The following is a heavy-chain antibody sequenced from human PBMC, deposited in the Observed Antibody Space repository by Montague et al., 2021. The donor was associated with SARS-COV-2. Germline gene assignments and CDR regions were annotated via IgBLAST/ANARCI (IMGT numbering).Heavy chain of an antibody. CDR3: ARSTYYYDSSGSYYFDY. CDR2: IWYDGSNK. CDR1: GFTFSSYG. Sequence: SLRLSCAASGFTFSSYGMHWVRQAPGKGLEWVAVIWYDGSNKYYADSVKGRFTISRDNSKNTLYLQMNSLRAEDTAVYYCARSTYYYDSSGSYYFDYWGQGTLVTVSS. V-gene: IGHV3-33*01. D-gene: IGHD3-22*01. J-gene: IGHJ4*02.